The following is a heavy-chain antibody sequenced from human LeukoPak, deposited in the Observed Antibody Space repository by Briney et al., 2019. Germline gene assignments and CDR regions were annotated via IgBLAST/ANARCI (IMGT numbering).Heavy chain of an antibody. CDR2: TYYSGTT. CDR1: SGSISSYY. Sequence: SETLSLTCTVSSGSISSYYCSWIRQPPGKGLEWIGYTYYSGTTKYNPSLKSRVTISADTSKNQFSLKLRSLTAADTSVYYCARHLGVAVAADAFDIWGQGTMVTVSS. CDR3: ARHLGVAVAADAFDI. D-gene: IGHD6-19*01. V-gene: IGHV4-59*08. J-gene: IGHJ3*02.